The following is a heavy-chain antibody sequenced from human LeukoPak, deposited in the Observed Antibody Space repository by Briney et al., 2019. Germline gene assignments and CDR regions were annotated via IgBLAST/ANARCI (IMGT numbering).Heavy chain of an antibody. CDR1: GFTFSSYA. V-gene: IGHV3-23*01. CDR3: AKDRDRYYDIFLVDY. CDR2: ISGSGGST. J-gene: IGHJ4*02. D-gene: IGHD3-9*01. Sequence: GGSLRLSCAASGFTFSSYAMSWVRQAPGKGLEWVSAISGSGGSTYYADSVKGRFTISRDNSKNTLYLQMNSLRAEDTAVYYCAKDRDRYYDIFLVDYWGQGALVTVSS.